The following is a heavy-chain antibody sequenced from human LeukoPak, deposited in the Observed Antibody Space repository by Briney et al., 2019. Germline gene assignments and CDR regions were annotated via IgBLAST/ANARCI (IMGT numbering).Heavy chain of an antibody. J-gene: IGHJ4*02. V-gene: IGHV4-4*09. D-gene: IGHD1-26*01. CDR3: ARWGLSGDYSYLDY. CDR2: IYTTGST. CDR1: GCTINNFY. Sequence: ASETLSFTCTVSGCTINNFYWSWLRQPPGRGLEWIGFIYTTGSTNYNPSLKSRVTISVDTSSNQFSLKLTSVTAADTAVYYCARWGLSGDYSYLDYWGQGTGDSVSS.